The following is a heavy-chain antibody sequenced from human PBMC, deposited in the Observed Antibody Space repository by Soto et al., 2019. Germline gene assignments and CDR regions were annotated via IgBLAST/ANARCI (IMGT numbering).Heavy chain of an antibody. J-gene: IGHJ6*02. Sequence: QVQLQESGPGLVKPSGTLSLTCAVSGGSISSINWWSWVRQPPGKGLKWIGEIYHSGSTTYNPSLKSRVTISLDKSKTQFSLQLKSVTAADTAIYYCARGGGPDIPYGMDVWGQGTTVIVSS. CDR1: GGSISSINW. CDR2: IYHSGST. V-gene: IGHV4-4*02. CDR3: ARGGGPDIPYGMDV. D-gene: IGHD2-2*02.